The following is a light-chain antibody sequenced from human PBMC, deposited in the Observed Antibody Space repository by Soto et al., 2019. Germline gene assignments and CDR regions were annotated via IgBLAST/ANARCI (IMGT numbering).Light chain of an antibody. J-gene: IGKJ4*01. CDR1: QSVSSY. Sequence: EIVLTQSPTTLSLSPGDRATLSCRASQSVSSYFAWYQQKPGQAPRLLIYDASTRAAGIPARFSGSGSGTDFTLTISSLEPEDFAVYYWQQRSDWPLTFGGGTKVEIK. CDR2: DAS. CDR3: QQRSDWPLT. V-gene: IGKV3-11*01.